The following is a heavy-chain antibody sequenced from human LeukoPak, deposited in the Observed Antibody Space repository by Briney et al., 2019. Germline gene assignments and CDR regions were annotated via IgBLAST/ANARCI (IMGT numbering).Heavy chain of an antibody. CDR2: IYTSGST. Sequence: NPSQTLSLTCTVSGGSISSGSYYWSWIRQPAGKGLEWIGRIYTSGSTNYNPSLKSRVTISVDTSKNQFSLKLSSVTAADTAVYYCARDRHSPSYYYDSSSPVDYWGQGTLVTVSS. V-gene: IGHV4-61*02. CDR1: GGSISSGSYY. J-gene: IGHJ4*02. D-gene: IGHD3-22*01. CDR3: ARDRHSPSYYYDSSSPVDY.